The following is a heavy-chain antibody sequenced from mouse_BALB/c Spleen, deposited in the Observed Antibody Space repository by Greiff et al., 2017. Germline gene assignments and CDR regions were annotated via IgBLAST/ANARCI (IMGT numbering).Heavy chain of an antibody. J-gene: IGHJ4*01. CDR3: TREETYLRYAMDY. V-gene: IGHV1-69*02. D-gene: IGHD5-5*01. Sequence: QVQLQQPGAELVRPGASVKLSCKASGYTFTSYWINWVKQRPGQGLEWIGNIYPSDSYTNYNQKFKDKATLTVDKSSSTAYMQLSSPTSEDSAVYYCTREETYLRYAMDYWGQGTSVTVSS. CDR1: GYTFTSYW. CDR2: IYPSDSYT.